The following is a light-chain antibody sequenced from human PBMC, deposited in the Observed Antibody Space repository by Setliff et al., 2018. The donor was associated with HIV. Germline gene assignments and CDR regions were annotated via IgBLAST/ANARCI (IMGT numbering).Light chain of an antibody. J-gene: IGLJ1*01. Sequence: QSALAQPASVSGSPGQSIIISCTGTSSDIGVYDYVSWYQHHPGKAPKLMIFDVSNRPSGVSNRFSGSKSDNTASLTISGLQTEDEADYYCSSYTSSSTLCVFGTGTKVTVL. V-gene: IGLV2-14*03. CDR2: DVS. CDR1: SSDIGVYDY. CDR3: SSYTSSSTLCV.